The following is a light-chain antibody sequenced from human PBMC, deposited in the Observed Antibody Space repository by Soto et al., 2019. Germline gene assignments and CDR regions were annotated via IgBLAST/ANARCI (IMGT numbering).Light chain of an antibody. J-gene: IGLJ1*01. V-gene: IGLV1-44*01. CDR1: SSNIGSHA. CDR2: TTN. CDR3: AAWDGSLNVYV. Sequence: SVLTQPPSASGTPGQRVTISCSGSSSNIGSHAVNWYRQLPGTAPKLLIYTTNQRPAGVPARFSGSKSGTLASLAISGLQSEDEADYYCAAWDGSLNVYVFGTGTKVTVL.